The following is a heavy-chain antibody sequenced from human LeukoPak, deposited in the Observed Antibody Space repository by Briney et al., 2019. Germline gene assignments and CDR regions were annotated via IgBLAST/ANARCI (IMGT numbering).Heavy chain of an antibody. V-gene: IGHV4-59*01. CDR2: LSYSGST. CDR1: GVSISDYH. CDR3: ARMYSGTSYYFDF. J-gene: IGHJ4*02. D-gene: IGHD1-26*01. Sequence: SETLSLTCSVSGVSISDYHWIWIRQPPAKGLEWMGYLSYSGSTRYNPSLKSRVTMSVDTSKNQFPLRLNSVAAADTAVYYCARMYSGTSYYFDFWGQGTLVTVSS.